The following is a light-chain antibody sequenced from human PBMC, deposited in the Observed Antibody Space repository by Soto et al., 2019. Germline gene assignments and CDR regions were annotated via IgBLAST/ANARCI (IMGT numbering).Light chain of an antibody. J-gene: IGLJ2*01. CDR1: SSDVGAYNY. V-gene: IGLV2-14*01. Sequence: QSVLTQPSSVSASPGQWITISCTGTSSDVGAYNYVSWYQQPPGKAPTLIIYDVAVRPSGVSSRFSGSKSANTASLTISGLQAEDEGDYYCTSYTTSTIVAFGGGTKVTVL. CDR3: TSYTTSTIVA. CDR2: DVA.